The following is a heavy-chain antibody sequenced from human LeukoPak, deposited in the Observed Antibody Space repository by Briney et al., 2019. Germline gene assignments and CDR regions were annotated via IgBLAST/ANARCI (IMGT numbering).Heavy chain of an antibody. J-gene: IGHJ4*02. V-gene: IGHV3-30*02. CDR1: GFTFSSYG. CDR3: AKDFYVWGSDRLSHHDY. Sequence: PGGSLRLSRAASGFTFSSYGMQWVRQAPGKGLGWVAFIRYEGSNKYYADTVRGRFTISGDNSKNTLYLQMNSLRAEDTAVYYCAKDFYVWGSDRLSHHDYWGQGTLVTVSS. D-gene: IGHD3-16*02. CDR2: IRYEGSNK.